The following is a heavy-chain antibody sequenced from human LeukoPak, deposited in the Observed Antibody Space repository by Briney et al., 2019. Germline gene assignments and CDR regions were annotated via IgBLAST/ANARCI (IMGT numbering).Heavy chain of an antibody. CDR3: ARGATYYDSSGFYYYMDV. J-gene: IGHJ6*03. D-gene: IGHD3-22*01. Sequence: SETLSLTCAVYGGSFSGYYWSWIRQPPGKGLEWIGEINHSGSTNYNPSLKSRVTISVDTSKNQFSLKLSSVTAADTAVYYCARGATYYDSSGFYYYMDVWGKGTTVTVSS. CDR2: INHSGST. V-gene: IGHV4-34*01. CDR1: GGSFSGYY.